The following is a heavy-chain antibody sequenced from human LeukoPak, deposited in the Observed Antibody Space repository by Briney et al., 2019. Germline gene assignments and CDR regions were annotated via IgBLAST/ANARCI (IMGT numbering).Heavy chain of an antibody. V-gene: IGHV4-4*07. J-gene: IGHJ3*02. Sequence: SETLSLTCTVSGGSISSYYWSWIRQPAGKGLEWIGRIYTSGSTNYNPSLKSRVTMSVDTSKNQFSLKLSSVTAADTAVYYCARDGGVVVPAASREDAFDIWGQGTMVTVSS. CDR2: IYTSGST. CDR3: ARDGGVVVPAASREDAFDI. D-gene: IGHD2-2*01. CDR1: GGSISSYY.